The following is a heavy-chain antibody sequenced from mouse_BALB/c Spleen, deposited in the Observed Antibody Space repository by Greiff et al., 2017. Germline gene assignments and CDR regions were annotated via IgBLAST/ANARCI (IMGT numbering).Heavy chain of an antibody. D-gene: IGHD4-1*01. Sequence: VQLQQSGAELVRSGASVKLSCTASGFNIKDYYMHWVKQRPEQGLEWIGWIDPENGDTEYAPKFQGKATMTADTSSNTAYLPLSSLTSEDTAVYYCNANWEGFAYWGQGTLVTVSA. CDR3: NANWEGFAY. V-gene: IGHV14-4*02. CDR1: GFNIKDYY. J-gene: IGHJ3*01. CDR2: IDPENGDT.